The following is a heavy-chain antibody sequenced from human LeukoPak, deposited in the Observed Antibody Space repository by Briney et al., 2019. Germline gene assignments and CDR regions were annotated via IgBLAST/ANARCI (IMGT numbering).Heavy chain of an antibody. V-gene: IGHV4-4*07. CDR1: GGSISSYY. D-gene: IGHD3-22*01. CDR2: IYTSGGT. CDR3: ARDRPHGGSGYFFDY. J-gene: IGHJ4*02. Sequence: SETLSLTCTVSGGSISSYYWSWIRQPAGKGLEWIGRIYTSGGTNYNPSLKSRVTMSVDTSKNQFSLKLSPVTAADTAVYYCARDRPHGGSGYFFDYWGQGTLVTVSS.